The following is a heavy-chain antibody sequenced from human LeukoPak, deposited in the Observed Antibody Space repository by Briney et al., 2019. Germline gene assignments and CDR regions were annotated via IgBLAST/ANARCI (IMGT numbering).Heavy chain of an antibody. CDR1: GGSISSGGYS. CDR2: IYHSGST. V-gene: IGHV4-30-2*03. CDR3: ARHEAQDFDY. Sequence: SETLSLTCAVSGGSISSGGYSWSWIRQPPGKGLEWIGYIYHSGSTYYNPSLKSRVIISVDTSKNQFSLKLSSVTATDTAMYYCARHEAQDFDYWGQGTLVTVSS. J-gene: IGHJ4*02.